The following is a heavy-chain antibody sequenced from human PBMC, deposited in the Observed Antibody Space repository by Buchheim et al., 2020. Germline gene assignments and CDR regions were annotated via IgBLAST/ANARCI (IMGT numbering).Heavy chain of an antibody. J-gene: IGHJ4*02. CDR1: GFTFSSYA. CDR3: ARDSNYYDSSGYPY. CDR2: ISYDGSNK. V-gene: IGHV3-30-3*01. D-gene: IGHD3-22*01. Sequence: QVQLVESGGGVVQPGRSLRLSCAASGFTFSSYAMHWVRQAPGKGLEWVAVISYDGSNKYYADSVKGRFTISRDNSKNTLYLQMNSLRAEDTAVYYCARDSNYYDSSGYPYWGQRTL.